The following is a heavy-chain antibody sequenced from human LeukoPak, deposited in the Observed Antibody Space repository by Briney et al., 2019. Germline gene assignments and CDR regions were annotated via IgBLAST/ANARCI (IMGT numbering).Heavy chain of an antibody. J-gene: IGHJ5*02. D-gene: IGHD3-10*01. CDR1: GGSISSYY. V-gene: IGHV4-4*07. CDR2: IYTSGST. CDR3: ARDWYGSGHNWFDP. Sequence: PSETLSLTCTVSGGSISSYYWSWIRQPAGKGLEWIGRIYTSGSTNCNPSLKSRVTMSVDTSKNQFSLKLSSVTAADTAVYYCARDWYGSGHNWFDPWGQGTLVTVSS.